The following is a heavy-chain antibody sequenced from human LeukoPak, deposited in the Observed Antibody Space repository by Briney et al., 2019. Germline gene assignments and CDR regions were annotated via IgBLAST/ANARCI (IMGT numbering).Heavy chain of an antibody. V-gene: IGHV3-15*01. J-gene: IGHJ6*04. CDR1: AFTFSNAW. CDR2: IRSKTDGGTT. Sequence: PGGSLRLSCAASAFTFSNAWMSWVRQAPGKGLEWDGRIRSKTDGGTTDYAAPVKGRFTISRDDSKNTLYLQMNSLKTEDTAVYYCATGFVDIVATIFYGMDVWGKGTTVTVSS. D-gene: IGHD5-12*01. CDR3: ATGFVDIVATIFYGMDV.